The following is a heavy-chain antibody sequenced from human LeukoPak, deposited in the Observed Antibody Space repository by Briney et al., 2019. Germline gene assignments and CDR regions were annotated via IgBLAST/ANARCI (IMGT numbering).Heavy chain of an antibody. Sequence: PGGSLRLSCAASGFTFSSYEMNWVRQAPGKGLEWVSYISSSGSTIYYADSVKGRFTISRDNAKNSLYLQMNSLRAEDTAVYYCARAEWEPTLDYWGQGTLVTVSS. J-gene: IGHJ4*02. D-gene: IGHD1-26*01. CDR1: GFTFSSYE. CDR2: ISSSGSTI. CDR3: ARAEWEPTLDY. V-gene: IGHV3-48*03.